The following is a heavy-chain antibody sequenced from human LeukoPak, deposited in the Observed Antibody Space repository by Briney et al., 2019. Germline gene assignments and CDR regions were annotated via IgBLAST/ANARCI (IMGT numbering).Heavy chain of an antibody. V-gene: IGHV4-61*02. CDR1: GGSISSGSYY. CDR2: IYTSGST. CDR3: ARGVGMAALDY. Sequence: SQTLSLTCTVSGGSISSGSYYWSWIRQPAGKGLEWIGRIYTSGSTNYNPSPKSRVTISVDTSKNQFSLKLSSVTAADTAVYYCARGVGMAALDYWGQGTLVTVSS. J-gene: IGHJ4*02. D-gene: IGHD5-24*01.